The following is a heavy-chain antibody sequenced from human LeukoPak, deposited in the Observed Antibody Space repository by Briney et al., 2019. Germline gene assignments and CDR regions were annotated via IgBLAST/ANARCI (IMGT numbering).Heavy chain of an antibody. J-gene: IGHJ3*02. D-gene: IGHD6-19*01. V-gene: IGHV3-66*01. CDR3: ARAQWLVPAFDI. Sequence: GGSLRLSCAASGFTVSSNFMSWVRQAPGKGLEWVSVIYSGGITYYADSVKGRFTISRDNSKNTLYLQMNSLRAEDTAVYYCARAQWLVPAFDIWGQGTMVTVSS. CDR1: GFTVSSNF. CDR2: IYSGGIT.